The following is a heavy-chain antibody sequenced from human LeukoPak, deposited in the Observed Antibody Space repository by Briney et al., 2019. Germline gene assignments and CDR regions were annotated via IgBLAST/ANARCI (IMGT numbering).Heavy chain of an antibody. CDR1: GFTFSSYG. CDR3: ARDSSGESLY. Sequence: GGSLRLSCAASGFTFSSYGMHWARQAPGKGLEWVAVIWYDGSNKYYADSVKGRFTISRDNSKNTPYLQMNSLRAEDTAVYYCARDSSGESLYWGQGTLVTVSS. J-gene: IGHJ4*02. CDR2: IWYDGSNK. V-gene: IGHV3-33*01. D-gene: IGHD2-15*01.